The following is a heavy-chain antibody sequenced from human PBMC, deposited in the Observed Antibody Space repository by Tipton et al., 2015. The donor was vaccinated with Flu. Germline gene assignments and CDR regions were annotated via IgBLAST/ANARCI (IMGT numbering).Heavy chain of an antibody. CDR3: AKDIGIAVAGTGAFDI. CDR1: GFTFDDYA. D-gene: IGHD6-19*01. Sequence: RSLRLSCAASGFTFDDYAMHWVRQAPGKGLEWVSGISWNSGSIGYADSVKGRFTISRDNAKNSLYLQMNSLRAEDMALYYCAKDIGIAVAGTGAFDIWGKGTMVTVSS. J-gene: IGHJ3*02. CDR2: ISWNSGSI. V-gene: IGHV3-9*03.